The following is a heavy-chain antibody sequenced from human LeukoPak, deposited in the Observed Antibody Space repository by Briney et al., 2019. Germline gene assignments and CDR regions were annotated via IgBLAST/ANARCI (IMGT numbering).Heavy chain of an antibody. J-gene: IGHJ4*02. D-gene: IGHD6-19*01. CDR1: GGSISGYY. V-gene: IGHV4-59*08. CDR2: IYSSGST. Sequence: SETLSLTCTVSGGSISGYYWNWIRRAPGKGLEWIGYIYSSGSTNYNPSLKSRVTISVDTSKNQFSLKLSSVTAADTAVYYCARSSYISGQERLDYWGQGTLVTVSS. CDR3: ARSSYISGQERLDY.